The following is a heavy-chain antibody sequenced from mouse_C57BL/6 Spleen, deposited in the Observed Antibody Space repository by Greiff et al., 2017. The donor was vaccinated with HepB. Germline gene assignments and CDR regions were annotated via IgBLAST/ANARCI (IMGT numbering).Heavy chain of an antibody. CDR3: ARRANWDDYYAMDY. V-gene: IGHV1-18*01. CDR2: INPNNGGT. J-gene: IGHJ4*01. D-gene: IGHD4-1*01. Sequence: VQLQQSGPELVKPGASVKIPCKASGYTFTDYNMDWVKQSHGKSLEWIGDINPNNGGTIYNQKFKGKATLTVDKSSSTAYMELRSLTSEDTAVYYCARRANWDDYYAMDYWGQGTSVTVSS. CDR1: GYTFTDYN.